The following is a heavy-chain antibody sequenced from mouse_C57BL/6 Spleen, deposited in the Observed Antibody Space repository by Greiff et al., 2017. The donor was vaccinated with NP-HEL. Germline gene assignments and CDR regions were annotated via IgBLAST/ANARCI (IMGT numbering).Heavy chain of an antibody. CDR2: INPGSGGT. CDR3: AREGNGYYFAY. J-gene: IGHJ3*01. V-gene: IGHV1-54*01. Sequence: QVQLQQSGAELVRPGTSVKVSCKASGYAFTNYLIEWVKQRPGQGLEWIGVINPGSGGTNYNEKFKGKATLTADKSSSTAYMQLSSLTSEDSAVYFCAREGNGYYFAYWGQGTLVTVSA. D-gene: IGHD2-3*01. CDR1: GYAFTNYL.